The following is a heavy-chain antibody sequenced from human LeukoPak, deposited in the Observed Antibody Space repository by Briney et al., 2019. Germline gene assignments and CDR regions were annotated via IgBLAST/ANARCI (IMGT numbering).Heavy chain of an antibody. CDR1: GGTFSSYA. CDR3: ARGDSSGYYFDY. D-gene: IGHD3-22*01. Sequence: SVKVSCKASGGTFSSYAISWVRQAPGQGLEWMGGIIPIFGTANYAQKFQGRVTITTDESTSTAYMELSSLRSEDTAVYYCARGDSSGYYFDYWGRGTLVTVSS. CDR2: IIPIFGTA. V-gene: IGHV1-69*05. J-gene: IGHJ4*02.